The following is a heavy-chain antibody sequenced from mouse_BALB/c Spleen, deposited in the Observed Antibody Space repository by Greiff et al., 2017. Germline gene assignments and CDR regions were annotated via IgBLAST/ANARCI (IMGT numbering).Heavy chain of an antibody. CDR3: ARGDYYGSSYVGYYAMDY. Sequence: EVKLVESGPELVKPGASVKMSCKASGYTFTSYVMHWVKQKPGQGLEWIGYINPYNDGTKYNEKFKGKATLTSDKSSSTAYMELSSLTSEDSAVYYCARGDYYGSSYVGYYAMDYWGQGTSVTVSS. CDR1: GYTFTSYV. J-gene: IGHJ4*01. CDR2: INPYNDGT. V-gene: IGHV1-14*01. D-gene: IGHD1-1*01.